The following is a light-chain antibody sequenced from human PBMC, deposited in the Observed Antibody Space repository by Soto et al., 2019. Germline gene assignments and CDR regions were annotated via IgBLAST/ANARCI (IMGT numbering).Light chain of an antibody. V-gene: IGLV2-14*01. CDR1: SSDVGGYNY. J-gene: IGLJ3*02. CDR2: DVS. CDR3: SSYTSSSALEGV. Sequence: QSALTQPASVSGSPGQSITISCTGTSSDVGGYNYVSWYQQHPGKAPKLMIYDVSNRPSGVSTRFSGSKSGNTASLTISGLQAEDEADYYCSSYTSSSALEGVFGGGTKLTV.